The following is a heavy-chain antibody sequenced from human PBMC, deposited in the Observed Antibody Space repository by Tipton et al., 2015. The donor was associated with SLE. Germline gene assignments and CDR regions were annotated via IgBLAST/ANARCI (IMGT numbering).Heavy chain of an antibody. Sequence: TLSLTCTVSGGSISSYYWSWIRQPPGKGLEWIGYIYYSGSTNYNPSLKSRVTISVDTSKNQFSLKLSSVTAADTAVYYCARQSYPGLVVYAHNWFDPWGPGTLVPVSS. CDR3: ARQSYPGLVVYAHNWFDP. CDR2: IYYSGST. D-gene: IGHD2-8*02. CDR1: GGSISSYY. J-gene: IGHJ5*02. V-gene: IGHV4-59*08.